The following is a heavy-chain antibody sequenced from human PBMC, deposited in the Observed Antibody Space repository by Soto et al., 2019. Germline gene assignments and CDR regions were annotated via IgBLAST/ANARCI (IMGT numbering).Heavy chain of an antibody. V-gene: IGHV1-18*01. D-gene: IGHD3-10*01. CDR3: ARGPPITMVRGVTYYYGMDV. CDR1: GYTFTSYG. J-gene: IGHJ6*02. Sequence: QVQLVQSGAEVKKPGASVKVSCKASGYTFTSYGISWVRQAPGQGLEWMGWISAYNGNTNYAQKLQGRVTMTTDTATSTAYMELRGLRSDDTAVYYCARGPPITMVRGVTYYYGMDVWGQGTTVTVSS. CDR2: ISAYNGNT.